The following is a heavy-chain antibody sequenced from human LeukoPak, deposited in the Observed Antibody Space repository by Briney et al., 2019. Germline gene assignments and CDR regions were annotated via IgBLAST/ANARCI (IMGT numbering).Heavy chain of an antibody. Sequence: GGSLRLSCAASRFSFSSYNMNWVRQAPGEGLEWVANIKQDGSEKYYVDSVKGRFTISRDNAKNSLYLQMNSLRAEDTAVYYCARGRYCSSTSCHYFDYWGQGTLVTVSS. CDR2: IKQDGSEK. J-gene: IGHJ4*02. CDR3: ARGRYCSSTSCHYFDY. D-gene: IGHD2-2*01. CDR1: RFSFSSYN. V-gene: IGHV3-7*01.